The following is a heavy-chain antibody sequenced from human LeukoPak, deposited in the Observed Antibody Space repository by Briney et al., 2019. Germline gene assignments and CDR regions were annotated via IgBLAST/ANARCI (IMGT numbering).Heavy chain of an antibody. D-gene: IGHD3-22*01. J-gene: IGHJ5*02. CDR3: ARGIPVGSGYYYRTNVYNWFDP. CDR2: ISAYNGNT. Sequence: ASVKVSCKASGYTFTSYGISWVRQAPGQGLEWMGWISAYNGNTNYAQKLQGRVTVTTDTSTSTAYMELRSLRSDDTAVYYCARGIPVGSGYYYRTNVYNWFDPWGQGTLVTVSS. V-gene: IGHV1-18*01. CDR1: GYTFTSYG.